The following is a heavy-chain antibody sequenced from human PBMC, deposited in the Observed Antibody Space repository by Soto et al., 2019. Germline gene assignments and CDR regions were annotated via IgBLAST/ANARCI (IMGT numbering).Heavy chain of an antibody. CDR2: ISAYNGNT. J-gene: IGHJ4*02. V-gene: IGHV1-18*01. CDR1: GYTFTSYG. CDR3: ARGDGISTRCYGEVDGADY. Sequence: QVQLVQSGAEVKKPGASVQVSCKASGYTFTSYGISWVRQAPGQGLEWMGWISAYNGNTNYAQKLQGRVTMTTDTSTSTAYMERRSLRSDDTAVYYCARGDGISTRCYGEVDGADYWGQGTLVTVSS. D-gene: IGHD2-2*01.